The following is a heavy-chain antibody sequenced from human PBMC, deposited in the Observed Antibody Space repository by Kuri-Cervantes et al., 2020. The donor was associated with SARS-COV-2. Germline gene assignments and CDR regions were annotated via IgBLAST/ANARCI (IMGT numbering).Heavy chain of an antibody. CDR2: ISGSGGST. CDR1: GFTFSSYA. CDR3: AKDPHYDFWSGYYFQH. Sequence: GGSLRLSCAASGFTFSSYAMSWVRQAPGKVLEWVSAISGSGGSTYYADSVKGRFTISRDNSKNTLYLQMNSLRAEDTAVYYCAKDPHYDFWSGYYFQHWGQGTLVTVSS. J-gene: IGHJ1*01. V-gene: IGHV3-23*01. D-gene: IGHD3-3*01.